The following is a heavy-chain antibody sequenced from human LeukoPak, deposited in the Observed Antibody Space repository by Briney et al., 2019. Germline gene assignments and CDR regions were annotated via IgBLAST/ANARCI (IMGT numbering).Heavy chain of an antibody. CDR3: AKPYSGTILTGWFDP. CDR2: ISGSGGST. V-gene: IGHV3-23*01. Sequence: GGSLRLSCAASGLTFSSYAMTWARQAPGKGLEWVSIISGSGGSTSYADSVKGRFNISRDNSKNTLYLQMNSLRAEDTALYYCAKPYSGTILTGWFDPRGQGTLVTVSS. D-gene: IGHD3-9*01. CDR1: GLTFSSYA. J-gene: IGHJ5*02.